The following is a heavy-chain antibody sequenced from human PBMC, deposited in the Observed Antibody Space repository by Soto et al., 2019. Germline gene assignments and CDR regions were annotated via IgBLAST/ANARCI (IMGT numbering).Heavy chain of an antibody. Sequence: ASVKVSCKASGGTFSSYAISWVRQAPGQGLEWMGGIIRIFGTTNYAQKFQGRVTMTRDTSTSTVYMELSSLTSDDTAVYYCVSLTAAASYYFDYWGQGTLVTVSS. V-gene: IGHV1-69*05. D-gene: IGHD6-13*01. CDR1: GGTFSSYA. J-gene: IGHJ4*02. CDR2: IIRIFGTT. CDR3: VSLTAAASYYFDY.